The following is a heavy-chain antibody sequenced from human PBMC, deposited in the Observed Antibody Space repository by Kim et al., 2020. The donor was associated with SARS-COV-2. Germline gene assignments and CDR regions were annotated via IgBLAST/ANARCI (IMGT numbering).Heavy chain of an antibody. D-gene: IGHD6-13*01. Sequence: GESLKISCKGSGYSFTSYWIGWVRQMPGKGLEWMGIIYPGDSDTRYSPSFQGQVTIPADKSISTAYLQWSSLKASDTAMYYCARQDSSSWSGKYYYYYGMDVWGQGTTVTVSS. CDR2: IYPGDSDT. CDR1: GYSFTSYW. CDR3: ARQDSSSWSGKYYYYYGMDV. V-gene: IGHV5-51*01. J-gene: IGHJ6*02.